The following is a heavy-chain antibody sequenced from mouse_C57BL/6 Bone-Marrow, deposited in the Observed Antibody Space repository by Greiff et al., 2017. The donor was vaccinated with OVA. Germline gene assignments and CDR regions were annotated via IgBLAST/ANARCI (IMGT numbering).Heavy chain of an antibody. CDR2: LRNKANGYTT. CDR1: GFTFTDYY. CDR3: ARDYYGSSHWYFDV. Sequence: EVPVVESGGGLVQPGGSLSLSCAASGFTFTDYYMSWVRQPPGKALEWLGFLRNKANGYTTEYSASVKGRFTISRDNSQSILYLQMNALRAEDSATYYCARDYYGSSHWYFDVWGTGTTVTVSS. D-gene: IGHD1-1*01. J-gene: IGHJ1*03. V-gene: IGHV7-3*01.